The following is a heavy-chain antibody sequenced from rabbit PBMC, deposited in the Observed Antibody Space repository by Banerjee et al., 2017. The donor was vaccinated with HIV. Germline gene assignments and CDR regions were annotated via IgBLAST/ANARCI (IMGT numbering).Heavy chain of an antibody. Sequence: QSLEESGGDLVKPGASLTLTCTASGFSLSSSNCMCWVRQAPGKGLEWIACINTSSGNTVYANWAKGRFTISKTSSTTVTLQMTSLTAADTATYFCARDLAGITGYFKLWGQGTLVTVS. V-gene: IGHV1S40*01. CDR1: GFSLSSSNC. D-gene: IGHD4-1*01. CDR2: INTSSGNT. J-gene: IGHJ4*01. CDR3: ARDLAGITGYFKL.